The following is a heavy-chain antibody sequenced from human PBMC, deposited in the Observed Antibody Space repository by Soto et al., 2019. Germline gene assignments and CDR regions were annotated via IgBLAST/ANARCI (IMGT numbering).Heavy chain of an antibody. V-gene: IGHV1-18*04. J-gene: IGHJ4*02. CDR1: GYTFTGYY. CDR3: ARDGFWSGPPARFDY. CDR2: ISAYNGNT. D-gene: IGHD3-3*01. Sequence: ASVKVSCKASGYTFTGYYMHWVRQAPGQGLEWMGWISAYNGNTNYAQKLQGRVTMTTDTSTSTAYMELRSLRSDDTAVYYCARDGFWSGPPARFDYWGQGTLVTVSS.